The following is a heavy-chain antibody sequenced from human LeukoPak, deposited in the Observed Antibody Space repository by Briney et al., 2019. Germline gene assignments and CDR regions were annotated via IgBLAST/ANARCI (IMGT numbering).Heavy chain of an antibody. J-gene: IGHJ4*02. CDR2: IYSGGST. CDR3: ARVRPTMVVDY. Sequence: GGSLRLSCAASGFTVSSNYMSWVRQAPGKGLEWVSVIYSGGSTYYADSVKGRFTISRDNSKNTLYLQMNSLRAEDTAVYYCARVRPTMVVDYWGQGTLVTVSS. V-gene: IGHV3-53*01. D-gene: IGHD3-10*01. CDR1: GFTVSSNY.